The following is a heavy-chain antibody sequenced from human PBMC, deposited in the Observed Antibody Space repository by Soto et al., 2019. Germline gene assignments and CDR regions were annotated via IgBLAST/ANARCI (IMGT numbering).Heavy chain of an antibody. Sequence: ASVKVSCKASCYTFTIYCISWVRQPPGQGLEWMGWIIAYNGNTNYAQKLYGRVTMTTDTSTSTAYMGLRSVRSYDRAVYSCARAVIGYSSSYDWFDPWGQGTLVTVSS. V-gene: IGHV1-18*04. J-gene: IGHJ5*02. CDR3: ARAVIGYSSSYDWFDP. CDR1: CYTFTIYC. CDR2: IIAYNGNT. D-gene: IGHD6-6*01.